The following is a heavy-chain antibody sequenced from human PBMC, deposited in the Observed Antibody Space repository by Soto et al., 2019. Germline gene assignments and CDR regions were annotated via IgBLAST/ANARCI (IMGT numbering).Heavy chain of an antibody. CDR2: INHSGST. D-gene: IGHD6-13*01. Sequence: PSETLSLTCAVYGGSFSGYYWSWIRQPPGKGLEWIGEINHSGSTNYNPSLKSRVTVSVDASKNQFSLNLTSVTAADTAVYYCARGHGYSSSWYYWGQGTMLTVYS. CDR3: ARGHGYSSSWYY. J-gene: IGHJ4*02. V-gene: IGHV4-34*01. CDR1: GGSFSGYY.